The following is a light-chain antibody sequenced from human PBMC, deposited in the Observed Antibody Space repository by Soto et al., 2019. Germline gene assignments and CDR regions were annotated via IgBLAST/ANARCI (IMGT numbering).Light chain of an antibody. V-gene: IGKV1-5*03. Sequence: DIQMTQSPSTLSASVGDSVTITCRASQSISGWLAWYQQKPGKAPKLLIYKASSLESGVPSRFSGSGSGTEFTLSISSLQPDDFATYYCQQYNSYRYTFGQVTKLEIK. CDR2: KAS. CDR3: QQYNSYRYT. J-gene: IGKJ2*01. CDR1: QSISGW.